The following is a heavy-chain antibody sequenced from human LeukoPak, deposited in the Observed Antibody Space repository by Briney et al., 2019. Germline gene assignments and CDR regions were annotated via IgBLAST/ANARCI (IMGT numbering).Heavy chain of an antibody. V-gene: IGHV3-7*03. CDR1: GFTFSGHW. J-gene: IGHJ4*02. CDR2: INPGGYDK. Sequence: GGSLRVSCVASGFTFSGHWMTWVRQAPGKGLEWVGNINPGGYDKFYVDSVEGRFTMSRDNARNSLYLQMDSLRAEDTAVYYCARLKGTTSVFDYWGQGTLVTVSS. CDR3: ARLKGTTSVFDY. D-gene: IGHD4-17*01.